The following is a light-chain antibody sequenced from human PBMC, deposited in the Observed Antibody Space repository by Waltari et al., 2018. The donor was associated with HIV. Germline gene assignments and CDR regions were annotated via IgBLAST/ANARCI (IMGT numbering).Light chain of an antibody. CDR3: AAWDDSLNGM. Sequence: QSVLTQPPSVSGTPGQNVTISCSGGSTNIGSNIVNWYQQVPEAAPKLLIYSNDQRPSGVPDRFSGSKSGTSASLAISGLQSADEADYYCAAWDDSLNGMFGGGTKLTV. V-gene: IGLV1-44*01. J-gene: IGLJ3*02. CDR2: SND. CDR1: STNIGSNI.